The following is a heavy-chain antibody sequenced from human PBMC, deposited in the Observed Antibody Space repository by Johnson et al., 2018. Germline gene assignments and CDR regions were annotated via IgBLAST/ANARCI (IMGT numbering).Heavy chain of an antibody. V-gene: IGHV4-34*01. CDR3: ARVPSTPRYYYYYDRDV. CDR1: GGSFSGYY. CDR2: INHSGST. D-gene: IGHD5/OR15-5a*01. J-gene: IGHJ6*03. Sequence: QVQLQQWGAGLLKPSETLSLTCAVYGGSFSGYYWSWIRQPPGKGLEWIGEINHSGSTNYNPSLKSRVTISVDTSKNQFSLKLSSVAAADPAVYYCARVPSTPRYYYYYDRDVWGKGTTVTVSS.